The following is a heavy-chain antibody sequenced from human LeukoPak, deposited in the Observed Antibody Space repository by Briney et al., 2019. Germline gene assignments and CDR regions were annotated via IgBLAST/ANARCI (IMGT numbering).Heavy chain of an antibody. V-gene: IGHV1-8*01. CDR3: ARTSRGVGFFADP. Sequence: ASVKVSCKASGYTFTNYDINWMRQASGQGLEWLGWMSPDSGDTGYAQNFQGRITMTSDTSISTAYMELSSLRSEDTAVYYCARTSRGVGFFADPWGQGTLVTVSS. CDR1: GYTFTNYD. J-gene: IGHJ5*02. CDR2: MSPDSGDT. D-gene: IGHD2-15*01.